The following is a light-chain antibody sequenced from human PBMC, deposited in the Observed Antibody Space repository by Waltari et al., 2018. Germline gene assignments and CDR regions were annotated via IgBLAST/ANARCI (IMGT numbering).Light chain of an antibody. CDR2: GSS. CDR3: QQYGRSWNT. V-gene: IGKV3-20*01. CDR1: QSVSSNY. J-gene: IGKJ2*01. Sequence: EIVLTQSPGTLSLSLGERATLSCRPSQSVSSNYLAWYQQRPGQAPRLLIHGSSSRATGMPDRFSGSGSGTDFTLTISRLEPEDFAVYYCQQYGRSWNTFGQGTKLEIK.